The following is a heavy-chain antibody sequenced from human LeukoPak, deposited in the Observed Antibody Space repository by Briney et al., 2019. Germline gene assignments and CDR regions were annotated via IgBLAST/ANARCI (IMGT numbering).Heavy chain of an antibody. J-gene: IGHJ2*01. V-gene: IGHV4-59*01. Sequence: SETLSLTCTVSGGSISPYYWSWIRQPPGKGLEWIGYIHYSGRTDYNPSLNSRVTITVDMSKNQFSLKLTSVIAADTAVYYCARDSSGYDSGWHFDLWGRGTLVTVSS. D-gene: IGHD5-12*01. CDR1: GGSISPYY. CDR2: IHYSGRT. CDR3: ARDSSGYDSGWHFDL.